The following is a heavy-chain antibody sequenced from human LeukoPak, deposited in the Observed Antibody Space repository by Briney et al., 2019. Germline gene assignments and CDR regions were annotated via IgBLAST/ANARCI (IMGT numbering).Heavy chain of an antibody. CDR1: EFTFSTYA. V-gene: IGHV3-23*01. CDR3: AKSSGPGGYYYYGMDV. Sequence: GGSLRLSCEASEFTFSTYAMHWVRQAQGKGLEWVSGISGNGGITYYADSVRGRFTISRDNSKNTLYLQMNSLRAEDTAVYYCAKSSGPGGYYYYGMDVRGQGTTVTVSS. CDR2: ISGNGGIT. D-gene: IGHD3-22*01. J-gene: IGHJ6*02.